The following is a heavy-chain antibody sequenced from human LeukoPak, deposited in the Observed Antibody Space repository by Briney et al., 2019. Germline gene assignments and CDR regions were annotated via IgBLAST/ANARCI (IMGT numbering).Heavy chain of an antibody. V-gene: IGHV3-30*03. CDR3: ARARTSWHGASIDY. Sequence: GGSLRLSCTASGFNFSGHAMHWVRQTPGKGLEWVAVISCNGVNKNYGDSVTGRFTISRDNSRNTVYGQMDSLRSHDTAVYYCARARTSWHGASIDYWGQGTLVTVSS. CDR2: ISCNGVNK. CDR1: GFNFSGHA. J-gene: IGHJ4*02. D-gene: IGHD1-14*01.